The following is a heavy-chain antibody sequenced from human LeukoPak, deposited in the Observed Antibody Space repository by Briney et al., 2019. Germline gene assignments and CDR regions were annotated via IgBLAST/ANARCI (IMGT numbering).Heavy chain of an antibody. CDR3: DTITDVWGSYRYVGDY. Sequence: GGSLRLSCAASGFTFSSYSMNWVRQAPGKGLEWVSSISSSSSYIYYADSVKGRFTISRDNAKNSLYLQMNSLRAEDTAVYYCDTITDVWGSYRYVGDYWGQGTLVTVSS. D-gene: IGHD3-16*02. J-gene: IGHJ4*02. CDR1: GFTFSSYS. CDR2: ISSSSSYI. V-gene: IGHV3-21*01.